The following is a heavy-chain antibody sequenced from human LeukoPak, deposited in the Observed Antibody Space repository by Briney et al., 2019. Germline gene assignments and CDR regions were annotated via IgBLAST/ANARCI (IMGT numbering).Heavy chain of an antibody. CDR3: ARGIPGRSIDY. V-gene: IGHV4-38-2*02. CDR2: IYHSGST. D-gene: IGHD6-13*01. J-gene: IGHJ4*02. CDR1: GYSISSGYY. Sequence: PSETLSLTCTVSGYSISSGYYWGWIRQPPGKGLEWTGSIYHSGSTYYNPSLKSRVTISVDTSKNQFSLKLSSVTAADTAVYYCARGIPGRSIDYWGQGTLVTVSS.